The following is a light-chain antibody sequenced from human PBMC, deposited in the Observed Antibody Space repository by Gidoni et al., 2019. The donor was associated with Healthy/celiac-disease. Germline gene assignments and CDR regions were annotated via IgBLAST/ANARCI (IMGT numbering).Light chain of an antibody. CDR3: QSYDSSNHWV. CDR2: EDN. CDR1: SGSIASNS. Sequence: NFMLTQPHSVSDSPGKTVTISCTRSSGSIASNSVQWYQQRPGSAPTSVSYEDNQRRSGVPDRFSGSIDSSANSASLTISGLKTEDEADYYCQSYDSSNHWVLGGGTKLTVL. J-gene: IGLJ3*02. V-gene: IGLV6-57*03.